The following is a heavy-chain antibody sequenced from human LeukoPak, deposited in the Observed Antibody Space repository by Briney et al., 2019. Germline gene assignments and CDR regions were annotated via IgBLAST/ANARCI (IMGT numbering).Heavy chain of an antibody. CDR2: ISGPGTST. J-gene: IGHJ3*01. D-gene: IGHD5/OR15-5a*01. V-gene: IGHV3-23*01. CDR3: ARGGWVSSDAFDV. CDR1: GFTFSNSA. Sequence: GGSLRLSCAASGFTFSNSAVSWVRQAPGKGLDWVSVISGPGTSTSYGNSVKGRFTISRDNSKNTVFLQMNSLRAEDTAVYYCARGGWVSSDAFDVWGQGTMVTVSS.